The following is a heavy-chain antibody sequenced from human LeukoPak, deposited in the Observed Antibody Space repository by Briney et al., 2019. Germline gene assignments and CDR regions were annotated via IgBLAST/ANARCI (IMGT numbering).Heavy chain of an antibody. D-gene: IGHD3-10*01. CDR2: IDPSDSYT. Sequence: GESLKISCKGSGYSFTSYWISWVRQMPGKGLEWMGRIDPSDSYTNYSPSFQGHVTISADKPISTAYLQWGSLKASDTAMYYCARTPPLLWFGELLFHTNWFDPWGQGTLVTVSS. CDR3: ARTPPLLWFGELLFHTNWFDP. CDR1: GYSFTSYW. J-gene: IGHJ5*02. V-gene: IGHV5-10-1*01.